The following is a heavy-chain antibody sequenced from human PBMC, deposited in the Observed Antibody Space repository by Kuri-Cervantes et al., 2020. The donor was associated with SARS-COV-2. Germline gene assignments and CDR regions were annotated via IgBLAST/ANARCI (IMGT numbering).Heavy chain of an antibody. D-gene: IGHD3-22*01. V-gene: IGHV3-21*01. CDR1: GFTFDDYA. CDR3: ARAQYYYDSSGPTDY. Sequence: GESLKISCAASGFTFDDYAMHWVRQAPGKGLEWVSSISSSSSYIYYADSVKGRFTISRDNAKNSLYLQMNSLRAEDMAVYYCARAQYYYDSSGPTDYWGQGTLVTVSS. CDR2: ISSSSSYI. J-gene: IGHJ4*02.